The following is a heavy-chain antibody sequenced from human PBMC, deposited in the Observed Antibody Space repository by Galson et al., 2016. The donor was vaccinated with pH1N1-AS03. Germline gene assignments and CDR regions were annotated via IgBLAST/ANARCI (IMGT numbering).Heavy chain of an antibody. J-gene: IGHJ4*02. D-gene: IGHD2/OR15-2a*01. CDR1: GFTFSSYW. Sequence: SLRLSCAASGFTFSSYWMHWVRHLPGKGLVWVSGIDSDGSNTYYADSVRGRFTISRDNAKNTLYLQMNSLRAEDTALYYCADPFGLPWRQGALITVS. CDR3: ADPFGLP. V-gene: IGHV3-74*01. CDR2: IDSDGSNT.